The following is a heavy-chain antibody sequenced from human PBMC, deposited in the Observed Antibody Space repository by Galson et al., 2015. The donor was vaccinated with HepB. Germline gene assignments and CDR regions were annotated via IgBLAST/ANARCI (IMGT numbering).Heavy chain of an antibody. D-gene: IGHD6-13*01. CDR1: GFSFNTYG. V-gene: IGHV3-33*08. CDR3: ARHSTDSWYFFDY. Sequence: SLRLSCAASGFSFNTYGMNWVRQAPGKGLEWVAVIWYDGSNKYYADSVEGRFTISRDNSKSTLYLQMNSLRAEDTAVYYCARHSTDSWYFFDYWGQGTLVTVSS. J-gene: IGHJ4*02. CDR2: IWYDGSNK.